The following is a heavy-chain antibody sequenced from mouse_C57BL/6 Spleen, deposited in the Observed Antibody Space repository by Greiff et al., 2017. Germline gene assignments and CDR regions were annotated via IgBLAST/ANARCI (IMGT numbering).Heavy chain of an antibody. CDR1: GYTFTSYW. V-gene: IGHV1-61*01. CDR3: ARGRGDYFDY. J-gene: IGHJ2*01. Sequence: QVQLKESGAELVRPGSSVKLSCKASGYTFTSYWLDWVKQRPGQGLEWIGNIYPSASETHYNQKFKDKATLTVDKSSSTAYMQLSSLTSEDSAVYYCARGRGDYFDYWGQGTTLTVSS. D-gene: IGHD1-1*01. CDR2: IYPSASET.